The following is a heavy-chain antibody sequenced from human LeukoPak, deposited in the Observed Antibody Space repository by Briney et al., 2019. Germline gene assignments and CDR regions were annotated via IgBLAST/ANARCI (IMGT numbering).Heavy chain of an antibody. Sequence: SETLSLTCTVSGGSISSYYWSWIRQPPGKGLEWIGYIYYSGSTNYNPSLKSRVTISVDTSKNQFSLKLSSVTAADTAVYYCARQSYGSGIRWFDPWGQGTLVTVSS. CDR2: IYYSGST. CDR1: GGSISSYY. CDR3: ARQSYGSGIRWFDP. J-gene: IGHJ5*02. D-gene: IGHD3-10*01. V-gene: IGHV4-59*08.